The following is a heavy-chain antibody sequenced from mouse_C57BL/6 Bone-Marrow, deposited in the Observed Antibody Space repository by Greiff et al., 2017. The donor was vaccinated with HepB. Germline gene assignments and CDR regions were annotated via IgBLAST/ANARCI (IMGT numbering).Heavy chain of an antibody. Sequence: EVKLVESGGGLVKPGGSLKLSCAASGFTFSSYTMSWVRQTPEKRLEWVATISDGGSYTYYPDNVKGRFTISRDNAKNNLYLQMSHLKSEDTAMYYCARDRITTVVAWYFDVWGTGTTVTVSS. D-gene: IGHD1-1*01. V-gene: IGHV5-4*01. CDR1: GFTFSSYT. CDR2: ISDGGSYT. CDR3: ARDRITTVVAWYFDV. J-gene: IGHJ1*03.